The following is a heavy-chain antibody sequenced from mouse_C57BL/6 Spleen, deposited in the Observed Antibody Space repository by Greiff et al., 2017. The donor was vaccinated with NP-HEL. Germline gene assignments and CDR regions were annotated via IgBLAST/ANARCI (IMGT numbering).Heavy chain of an antibody. Sequence: VQLQQPGAELVKPGASVKLSCKASGYTFTSYWMHWVKQRPGRGLEWIGRIDPNSGGTKYNEKFKSKATLTVDKPSSTAYMQLSILTSEDSAVYYCARTYYGSSYWYFDVWGTGTTVTVSS. CDR1: GYTFTSYW. V-gene: IGHV1-72*01. CDR3: ARTYYGSSYWYFDV. CDR2: IDPNSGGT. D-gene: IGHD1-1*01. J-gene: IGHJ1*03.